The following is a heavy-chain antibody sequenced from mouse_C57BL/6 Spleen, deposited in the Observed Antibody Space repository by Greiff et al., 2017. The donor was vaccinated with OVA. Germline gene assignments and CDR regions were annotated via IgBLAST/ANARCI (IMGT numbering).Heavy chain of an antibody. CDR3: TRELRGYWYFDV. CDR2: IDPEDGDT. V-gene: IGHV14-1*01. D-gene: IGHD1-1*01. Sequence: EVQLQQSGAELVRPGASVKLSCTASGFNIKDYYMHWVKQRPEQGLEWIGRIDPEDGDTEYAPKFQGKATMTADTSSNTAYLQLSSLTSEDTAVYYCTRELRGYWYFDVWGTGTTVTVSS. J-gene: IGHJ1*03. CDR1: GFNIKDYY.